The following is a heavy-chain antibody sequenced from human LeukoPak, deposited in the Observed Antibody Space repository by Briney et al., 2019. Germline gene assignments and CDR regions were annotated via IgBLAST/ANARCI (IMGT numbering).Heavy chain of an antibody. CDR3: ARGYDSSGYYAFDN. J-gene: IGHJ3*02. CDR2: ISSSGSTI. V-gene: IGHV3-48*03. Sequence: GGSLRLSCAASGFTFSSYEMNWVRQAPGKGLEWVSYISSSGSTIYYADSVKGRFTISRDNAKNSLYLQMSSLRAEDTAVYYCARGYDSSGYYAFDNWGQGTMVTVSS. D-gene: IGHD3-22*01. CDR1: GFTFSSYE.